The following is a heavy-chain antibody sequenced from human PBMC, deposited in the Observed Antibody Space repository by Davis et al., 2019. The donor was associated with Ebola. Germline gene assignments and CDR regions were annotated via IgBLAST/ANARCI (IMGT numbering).Heavy chain of an antibody. CDR1: GFTSSSYG. CDR3: AKLGEGDYRPYGHYGMDV. J-gene: IGHJ6*04. CDR2: ISYDGSNK. D-gene: IGHD4-17*01. Sequence: GGSLRLSCAASGFTSSSYGMHWVRQAPGKGLEGVAVISYDGSNKYYADSVKCRFTISRDNSKNTLYLQMNSLRAEDTAVYYCAKLGEGDYRPYGHYGMDVWGKGTTVTVSS. V-gene: IGHV3-30*18.